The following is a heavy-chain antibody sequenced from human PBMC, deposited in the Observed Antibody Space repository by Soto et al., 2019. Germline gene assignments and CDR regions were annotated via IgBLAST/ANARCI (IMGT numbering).Heavy chain of an antibody. CDR3: AKDLGRVRGVIRNYFDY. V-gene: IGHV3-30*18. Sequence: GGSLRLSCAASGFTFSSYGMHWVRQAPGKGLEWVAVISYDGSNRYYADSVKGRFTISRDNSKNTLYLQMNSLRAEDTAVYYCAKDLGRVRGVIRNYFDYWGQGTLVTVSS. D-gene: IGHD3-10*01. J-gene: IGHJ4*02. CDR2: ISYDGSNR. CDR1: GFTFSSYG.